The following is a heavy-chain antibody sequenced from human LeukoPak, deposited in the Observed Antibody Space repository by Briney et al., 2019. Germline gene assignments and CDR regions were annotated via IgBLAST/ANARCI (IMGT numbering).Heavy chain of an antibody. D-gene: IGHD2-8*02. V-gene: IGHV3-48*02. CDR1: GFTFTSYS. CDR2: ISSSSSSI. CDR3: ARLPLEVTEAY. Sequence: GGSLRLSCAASGFTFTSYSMNWVRQAPGKGLEWVSYISSSSSSIYYADSVKGRFTISRDNAKNSLYLQINSLRDEDTAVYYCARLPLEVTEAYWGQGTLVTVSS. J-gene: IGHJ4*02.